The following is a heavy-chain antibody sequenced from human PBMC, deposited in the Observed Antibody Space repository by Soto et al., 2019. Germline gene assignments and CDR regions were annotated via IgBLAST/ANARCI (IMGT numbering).Heavy chain of an antibody. Sequence: PGGSLRLSCASSGFTFSSYDMHWVRQATGKGLEWVSAIGTAGDPYYPGSVKGRFTISRENAKNSLYLQMNSLRAGDTAVYYCARGTYYYGSGTGPSYYYYYGMDVWGQGTTVTVSS. CDR2: IGTAGDP. CDR3: ARGTYYYGSGTGPSYYYYYGMDV. D-gene: IGHD3-10*01. V-gene: IGHV3-13*05. CDR1: GFTFSSYD. J-gene: IGHJ6*02.